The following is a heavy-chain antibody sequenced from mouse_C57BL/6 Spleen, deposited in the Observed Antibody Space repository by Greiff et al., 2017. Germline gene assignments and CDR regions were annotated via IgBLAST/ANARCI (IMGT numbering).Heavy chain of an antibody. J-gene: IGHJ2*01. CDR2: ISDGGSYT. CDR1: GFTFSSYA. V-gene: IGHV5-4*01. D-gene: IGHD2-3*01. Sequence: EVQLQESGGGLVKPGGSLKLSCAASGFTFSSYAMSWVRQTPEKRLEWVATISDGGSYTYYPDNVKGRFTISRDNAKNNLYLQMSHLKSEDTAMYYCARDDGYYWGQGTTLTVSS. CDR3: ARDDGYY.